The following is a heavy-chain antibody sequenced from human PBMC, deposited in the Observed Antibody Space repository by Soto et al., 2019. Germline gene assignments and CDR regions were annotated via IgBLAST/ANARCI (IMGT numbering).Heavy chain of an antibody. CDR1: GGSISSSSYY. J-gene: IGHJ4*02. V-gene: IGHV4-39*01. Sequence: PSETLSLTCTVSGGSISSSSYYWGWIRQPPGKGLEWIGSIYYSGSTYYNPSLKSRVTISVDTSKNQFSLKLSSVTAADTAVYYCARGLVPAALSNFDYWGQGTLVTVSS. CDR3: ARGLVPAALSNFDY. CDR2: IYYSGST. D-gene: IGHD2-2*01.